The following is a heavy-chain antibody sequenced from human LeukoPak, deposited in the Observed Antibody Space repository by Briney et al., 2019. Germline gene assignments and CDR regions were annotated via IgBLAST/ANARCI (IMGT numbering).Heavy chain of an antibody. D-gene: IGHD6-13*01. J-gene: IGHJ4*02. V-gene: IGHV1-69*05. Sequence: SVKVSCKASGGTFSSYAISWVRQAPGQGLEWMGRIIPIFGTANYAQKFQGRVTITTDESTSTAYMELSSLRSEDTAVYYCARAAAGTEGYFDYWGQGTPVTVSS. CDR3: ARAAAGTEGYFDY. CDR1: GGTFSSYA. CDR2: IIPIFGTA.